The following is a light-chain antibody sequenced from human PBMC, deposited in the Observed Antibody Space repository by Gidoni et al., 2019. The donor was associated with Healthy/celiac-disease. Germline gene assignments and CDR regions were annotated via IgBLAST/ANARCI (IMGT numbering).Light chain of an antibody. CDR1: SLRSYY. CDR2: GKN. CDR3: NSRDSSGNHLYV. V-gene: IGLV3-19*01. J-gene: IGLJ1*01. Sequence: SSELTQDHAVSVALGQTVRITCQGDSLRSYYASWYQQKPGQAPVLVIYGKNNRPSGLPDRFSGSSSGNTASLTITGAQAEDEADYYCNSRDSSGNHLYVFGTGTKVTVL.